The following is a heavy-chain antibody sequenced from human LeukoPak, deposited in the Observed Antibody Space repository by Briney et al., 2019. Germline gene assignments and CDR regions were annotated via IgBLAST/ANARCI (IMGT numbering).Heavy chain of an antibody. CDR2: IRYDGSNK. Sequence: PGGSLRLSCAASGFTFSSYGMHWVRQAPGKGLEWVAFIRYDGSNKYYADSVKGRFTISRDNSKNTLYLQMINLRAEDTAVYYCAKDRYGDYKYYFDYWGQGTLVTVSS. J-gene: IGHJ4*02. CDR1: GFTFSSYG. D-gene: IGHD4-17*01. V-gene: IGHV3-30*02. CDR3: AKDRYGDYKYYFDY.